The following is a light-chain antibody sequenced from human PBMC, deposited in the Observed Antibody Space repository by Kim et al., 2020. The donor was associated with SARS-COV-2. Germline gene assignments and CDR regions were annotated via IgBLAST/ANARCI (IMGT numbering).Light chain of an antibody. CDR1: SLRCYY. J-gene: IGLJ2*01. CDR3: NSRDSSGNHVV. V-gene: IGLV3-19*01. CDR2: GKN. Sequence: ALGPAVRFTCQGGSLRCYYASWYQQTPGQAPVLVIYGKNNRPSGIPDRFSGSSSGNTASLTITGAQAEAEADYYCNSRDSSGNHVVFGGGTKLTVL.